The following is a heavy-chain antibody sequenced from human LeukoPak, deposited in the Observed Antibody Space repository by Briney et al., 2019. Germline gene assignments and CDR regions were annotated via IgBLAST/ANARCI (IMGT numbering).Heavy chain of an antibody. D-gene: IGHD3-10*01. CDR2: IYTSGST. CDR1: GGSFSGYY. J-gene: IGHJ6*03. Sequence: SETLSLTCAVYGGSFSGYYWSWIRQPAGKGLEWIGRIYTSGSTNYNPSLKSRVTMSVDTSKNQFSLKLTSVTAADTAVYYCARERPRLSVTMVRGGDYYYMDVWGKGTTVTISS. V-gene: IGHV4-4*07. CDR3: ARERPRLSVTMVRGGDYYYMDV.